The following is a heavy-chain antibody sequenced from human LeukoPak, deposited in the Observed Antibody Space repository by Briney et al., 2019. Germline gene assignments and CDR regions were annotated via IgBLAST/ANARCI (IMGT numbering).Heavy chain of an antibody. V-gene: IGHV5-51*01. J-gene: IGHJ6*03. CDR1: GYRFTNYW. Sequence: GASLKISCKGSGYRFTNYWIGWVRQLPGKGLEWMGIIYPGDSDTRYSPSFQGQVTISADKSISTAYLQWSSLKASDTAMYYCARHIITDYYYYYMDVWGKGTTVTVSS. CDR2: IYPGDSDT. D-gene: IGHD3-16*01. CDR3: ARHIITDYYYYYMDV.